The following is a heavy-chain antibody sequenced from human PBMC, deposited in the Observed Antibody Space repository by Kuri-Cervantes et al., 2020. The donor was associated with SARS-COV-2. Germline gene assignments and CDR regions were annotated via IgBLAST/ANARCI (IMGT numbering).Heavy chain of an antibody. CDR3: ARDLNWVGDGSYLWVCFDP. CDR2: ISSDGSNK. D-gene: IGHD1-26*01. Sequence: GGSLRLSCAASGFTFSSYAMHWVRQAPGKGLEWVAVISSDGSNKYYADSVKGRFTISRDNSKKTLYLQMNSLRAEDTAVYYCARDLNWVGDGSYLWVCFDPWGQGTLVTVSS. CDR1: GFTFSSYA. J-gene: IGHJ5*02. V-gene: IGHV3-30*11.